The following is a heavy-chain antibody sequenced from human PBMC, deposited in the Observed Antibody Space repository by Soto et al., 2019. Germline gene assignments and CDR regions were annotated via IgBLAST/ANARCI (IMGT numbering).Heavy chain of an antibody. J-gene: IGHJ6*03. V-gene: IGHV4-59*01. CDR1: GGSISSYY. CDR2: IYYSGST. D-gene: IGHD2-8*01. Sequence: SETLSLTCTVSGGSISSYYWSWIRQPPGKGLEWIGYIYYSGSTNYNPSLKSRVTISVDTSKNQFSLKLSSVTAADTAVYYCARLMVYAPKGDYYYYMDVWGKGTTVTVSS. CDR3: ARLMVYAPKGDYYYYMDV.